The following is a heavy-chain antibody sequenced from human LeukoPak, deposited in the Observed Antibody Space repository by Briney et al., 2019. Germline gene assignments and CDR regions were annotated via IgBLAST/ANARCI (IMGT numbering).Heavy chain of an antibody. CDR1: GFTFSSYA. J-gene: IGHJ5*02. CDR2: ISGSGGST. CDR3: AKYLAVAGTSGFDP. D-gene: IGHD6-19*01. Sequence: GGSLRLSWAASGFTFSSYAMSWVRQAPGKGLEWVSAISGSGGSTYYADSVKGRFTISRDNSKNTLYLQMNSLRAEDTAVYYCAKYLAVAGTSGFDPWGQGTLVTVSS. V-gene: IGHV3-23*01.